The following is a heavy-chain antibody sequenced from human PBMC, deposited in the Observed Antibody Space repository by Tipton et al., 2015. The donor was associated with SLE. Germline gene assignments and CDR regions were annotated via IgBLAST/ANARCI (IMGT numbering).Heavy chain of an antibody. CDR2: IYHSGST. V-gene: IGHV4-38-2*01. J-gene: IGHJ4*02. CDR1: GYSISSGYY. CDR3: ARIGADDSSGWYGFDY. D-gene: IGHD6-19*01. Sequence: TLSLTCAVSGYSISSGYYWGWIRQPPGKGLEWIGSIYHSGSTYYNPSLKSRVTTSVDTSKNQFSLNLSSVTAADTAVYYCARIGADDSSGWYGFDYWGQGTLVTVSS.